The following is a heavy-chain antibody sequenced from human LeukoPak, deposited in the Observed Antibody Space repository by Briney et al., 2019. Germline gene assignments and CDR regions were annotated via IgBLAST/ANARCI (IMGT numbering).Heavy chain of an antibody. CDR1: GFAFSSYS. CDR3: ARCGGGNPRWFDP. CDR2: ISSSRSYI. V-gene: IGHV3-21*01. Sequence: AGGSLRLSCAASGFAFSSYSMNWVRQAPGKGLEWVSSISSSRSYINYADSVKGRFTISRDNAKNSMYLQMNSLRAEDTAVYYCARCGGGNPRWFDPWGQGTLVTVSS. D-gene: IGHD4-23*01. J-gene: IGHJ5*02.